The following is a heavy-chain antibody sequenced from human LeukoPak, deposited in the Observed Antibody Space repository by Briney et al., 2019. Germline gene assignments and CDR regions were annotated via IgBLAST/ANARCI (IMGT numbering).Heavy chain of an antibody. CDR2: ISSSSRTM. V-gene: IGHV3-48*04. D-gene: IGHD7-27*01. CDR1: GFTFSNAW. Sequence: GGSLRLSCAASGFTFSNAWMSWVRQAPGKGLEWVSYISSSSRTMYYADSVKGRFTISRDNAKNSLYLQMNSLRAEDTAVYYCAGPVWGYARSYYWGQGTLVTVSS. CDR3: AGPVWGYARSYY. J-gene: IGHJ4*02.